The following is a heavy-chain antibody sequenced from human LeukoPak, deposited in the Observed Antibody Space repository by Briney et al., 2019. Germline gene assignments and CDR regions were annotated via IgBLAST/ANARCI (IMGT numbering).Heavy chain of an antibody. CDR2: IRYDGSNK. D-gene: IGHD2-15*01. Sequence: GGSLRLSCAASGFTFSSYGMHWVRQAPGKGLEWVAFIRYDGSNKYYADSVKGRFTISRDNSKNTLYLQMNSLRAEDTAVYYCAREVVVAATPLGYWGQGTLVTVSS. CDR3: AREVVVAATPLGY. J-gene: IGHJ4*02. V-gene: IGHV3-30*02. CDR1: GFTFSSYG.